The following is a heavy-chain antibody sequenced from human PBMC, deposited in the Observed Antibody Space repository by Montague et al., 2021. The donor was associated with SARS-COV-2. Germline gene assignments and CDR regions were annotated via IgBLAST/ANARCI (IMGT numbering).Heavy chain of an antibody. J-gene: IGHJ4*02. D-gene: IGHD5-12*01. CDR3: ARHGTPGYGPFDS. CDR2: IYYSGST. CDR1: GDSISNSSYF. V-gene: IGHV4-39*01. Sequence: SETLSLTCSVSGDSISNSSYFWGWIRQPPGKGLEWIGSIYYSGSTFYNPSLKSRVTISVDTSKNQFSLKLTSVTAADTALYFCARHGTPGYGPFDSWGQGTLVAVSS.